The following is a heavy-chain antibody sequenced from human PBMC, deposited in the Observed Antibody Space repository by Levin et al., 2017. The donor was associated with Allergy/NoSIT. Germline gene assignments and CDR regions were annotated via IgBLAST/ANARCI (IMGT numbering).Heavy chain of an antibody. Sequence: GGSLRLSCAASGFTFTDHHMSWIRQAPGKGLEWVGYITSGGDTMHYADSVKGRFTISRDNAEKSVYLQMDSLRAEDTAVYYCARERPPGDSSFDHWGQGTLVTVSS. D-gene: IGHD1-14*01. J-gene: IGHJ4*02. CDR1: GFTFTDHH. CDR2: ITSGGDTM. CDR3: ARERPPGDSSFDH. V-gene: IGHV3-11*01.